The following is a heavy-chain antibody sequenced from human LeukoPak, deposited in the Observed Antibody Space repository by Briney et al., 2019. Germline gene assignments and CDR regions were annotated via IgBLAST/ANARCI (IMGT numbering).Heavy chain of an antibody. J-gene: IGHJ3*02. CDR2: ISGSGGST. Sequence: PGGSLRLSCAASGFTFSSYAMSWVRQAPGKGLEWVSAISGSGGSTYYADSVKGRFTISRDNSKNTLYLQMNSLRAEDTAVYYCAKDIERFSEWLPLKGRTDAFDIWGQGTMVTVSS. CDR3: AKDIERFSEWLPLKGRTDAFDI. V-gene: IGHV3-23*01. CDR1: GFTFSSYA. D-gene: IGHD3-3*01.